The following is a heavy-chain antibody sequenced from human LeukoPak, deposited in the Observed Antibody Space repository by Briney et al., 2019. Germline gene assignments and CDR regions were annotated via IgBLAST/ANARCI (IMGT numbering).Heavy chain of an antibody. J-gene: IGHJ4*01. CDR1: GFTFTHYA. CDR3: EKDMRGTRMSGRSTGFDY. D-gene: IGHD6-19*01. CDR2: ISWGGDVI. V-gene: IGHV3-9*01. Sequence: GGSLRLSCAASGFTFTHYAMHWVRQAPGKGPEWVSGISWGGDVISYGDSVKGRFTISRDNAKNSLYLQMNSLTAEDTAMYYCEKDMRGTRMSGRSTGFDYWGHGILVIVSS.